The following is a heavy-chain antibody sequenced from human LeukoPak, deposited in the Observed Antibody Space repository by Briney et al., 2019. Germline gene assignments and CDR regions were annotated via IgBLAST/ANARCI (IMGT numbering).Heavy chain of an antibody. D-gene: IGHD2-15*01. CDR3: ARDVTRGVVVADYYYYYYMDV. V-gene: IGHV4-59*12. CDR2: IYYSGST. CDR1: GGSISSYY. Sequence: SETLSLTCTVSGGSISSYYWSWIRQSPGKGLEWIGYIYYSGSTNYNPSLKSRVTISVDTSKNQFSLKLSSVTAADTAVYYCARDVTRGVVVADYYYYYYMDVWGKGTTVTVSS. J-gene: IGHJ6*03.